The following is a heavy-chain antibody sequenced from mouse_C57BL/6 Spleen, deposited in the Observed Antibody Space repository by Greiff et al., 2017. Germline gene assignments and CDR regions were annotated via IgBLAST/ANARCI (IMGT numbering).Heavy chain of an antibody. V-gene: IGHV3-6*01. D-gene: IGHD1-1*01. J-gene: IGHJ3*01. CDR3: ARDDYYGSSYRFAY. CDR1: GYSITSGYY. CDR2: ISYDGSN. Sequence: ASGPGLVKPSQSLSLTCSVTGYSITSGYYWNWIRQFPGNKLEWMGYISYDGSNNYNPSLKNRISITRDTSKNQFFLKLNSVTTEDTATYYCARDDYYGSSYRFAYWGQGTLVTVSA.